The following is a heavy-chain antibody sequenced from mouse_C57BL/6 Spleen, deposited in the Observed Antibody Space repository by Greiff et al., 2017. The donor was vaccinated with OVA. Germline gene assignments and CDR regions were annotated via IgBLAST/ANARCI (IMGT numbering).Heavy chain of an antibody. J-gene: IGHJ4*01. CDR3: ARESYAMDY. Sequence: QVQLQQSGPELVKPGASVKISCKASGYTFTSYWMHWVKQRPGQGLEWIGMIHPNSGSTNYNEKFKSKATLTVDKSSSTAYMQLSSLTSEDSAVYYCARESYAMDYWGQGTSVTVSS. V-gene: IGHV1-64*01. CDR1: GYTFTSYW. CDR2: IHPNSGST.